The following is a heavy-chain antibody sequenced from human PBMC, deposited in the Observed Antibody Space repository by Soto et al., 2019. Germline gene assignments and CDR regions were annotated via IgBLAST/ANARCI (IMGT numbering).Heavy chain of an antibody. CDR2: IWYDGSNK. CDR1: GFTFSSYG. V-gene: IGHV3-33*01. CDR3: ARDEAPLTDYYYYGMDV. J-gene: IGHJ6*02. Sequence: QVQLVESGGGVVQPGRSLRLSCAASGFTFSSYGMHWVRQAPGKGLEWVAVIWYDGSNKYYADSVKGRFTISRDNSKNTLYLQMNSLGAEDTAVYYCARDEAPLTDYYYYGMDVWGQGTTVTVSS.